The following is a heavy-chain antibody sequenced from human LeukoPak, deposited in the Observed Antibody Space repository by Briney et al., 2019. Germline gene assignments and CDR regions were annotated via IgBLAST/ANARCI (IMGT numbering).Heavy chain of an antibody. CDR2: ISSSSSYI. D-gene: IGHD3-9*01. CDR3: ARVPTYYDILTGYYNGWYFDY. J-gene: IGHJ4*02. V-gene: IGHV3-21*01. CDR1: GFTFSSYS. Sequence: GGSLRLSCAASGFTFSSYSMNWVRQAPGEGLEWVSSISSSSSYIYYADSVKGRFTISRDSAKNSLYLQMNSLRAEDTAVYYCARVPTYYDILTGYYNGWYFDYWGQGTLVTVSS.